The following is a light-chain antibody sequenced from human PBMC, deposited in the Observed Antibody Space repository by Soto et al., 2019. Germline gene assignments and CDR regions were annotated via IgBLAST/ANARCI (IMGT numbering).Light chain of an antibody. J-gene: IGLJ3*02. CDR3: QSYDSSLGDFWV. V-gene: IGLV1-40*01. CDR1: SSNIGAGYD. Sequence: QAVVTQPPSVSAAPGQRVTISCTGSSSNIGAGYDVHWYQQVPGRAPKLLIYGNSNRPSGVPDRFSGSKSGSSASLAITGLQAEDEADYYCQSYDSSLGDFWVFGGGTKLTVL. CDR2: GNS.